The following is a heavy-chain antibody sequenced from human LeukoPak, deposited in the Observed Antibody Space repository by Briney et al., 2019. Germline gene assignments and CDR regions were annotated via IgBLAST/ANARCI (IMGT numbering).Heavy chain of an antibody. CDR1: GFTFDDYA. CDR2: ISGSGGST. D-gene: IGHD3-10*01. Sequence: GGSLRLSCAASGFTFDDYAIHWVRQAPGKGLEWVSGISGSGGSTYYADSVKGRFTISRDNSKNTLYLQINSLRAEDTAVYYCAKDSYYYGSGSTFDYWGQGTLVTVSS. J-gene: IGHJ4*02. CDR3: AKDSYYYGSGSTFDY. V-gene: IGHV3-23*01.